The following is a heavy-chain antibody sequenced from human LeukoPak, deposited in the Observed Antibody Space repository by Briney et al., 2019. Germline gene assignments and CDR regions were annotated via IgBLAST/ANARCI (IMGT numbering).Heavy chain of an antibody. CDR2: ISAYNGNT. J-gene: IGHJ6*02. V-gene: IGHV1-18*01. Sequence: ASVKVSCKASGYTFTSYGISWVRQAPGRGLEWMGWISAYNGNTNYAQKLQGRVTMTTDTSTSTAYMELRSLRSDDTAVYYCARDFSAMYYYYGMDVWGQGTTVTVSS. CDR3: ARDFSAMYYYYGMDV. D-gene: IGHD2-2*01. CDR1: GYTFTSYG.